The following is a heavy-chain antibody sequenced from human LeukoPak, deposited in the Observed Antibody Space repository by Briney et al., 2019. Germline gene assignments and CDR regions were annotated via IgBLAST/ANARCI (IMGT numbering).Heavy chain of an antibody. J-gene: IGHJ3*02. CDR3: ATGSMMKAFDI. CDR2: VSTYNART. D-gene: IGHD2/OR15-2a*01. V-gene: IGHV1-18*01. Sequence: ASVKVSCRASGYTFTNYGISWVRQAPGQGLEWMGWVSTYNARTNYAQKFQGRVTMTEDTSTDTAYMELSSLRSEDTAVYYCATGSMMKAFDIWGQGTMVTVSS. CDR1: GYTFTNYG.